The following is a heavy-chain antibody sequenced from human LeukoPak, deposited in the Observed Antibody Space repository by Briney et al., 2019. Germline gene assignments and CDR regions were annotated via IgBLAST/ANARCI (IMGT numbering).Heavy chain of an antibody. V-gene: IGHV3-23*01. D-gene: IGHD3-3*01. CDR3: AKDFSITIFGVVIMGFDY. J-gene: IGHJ4*02. Sequence: PGGSLRLSCAASGFTFSSYAMSWVRQAPGKGLEWVSAISGSGGSTYYADSVKGRFTISRDNSKNTLYLQMNSLRAEDTAVYYCAKDFSITIFGVVIMGFDYWGQGTLVTVSS. CDR1: GFTFSSYA. CDR2: ISGSGGST.